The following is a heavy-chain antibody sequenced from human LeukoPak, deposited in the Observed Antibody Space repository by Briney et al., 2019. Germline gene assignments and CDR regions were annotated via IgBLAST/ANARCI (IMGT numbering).Heavy chain of an antibody. CDR2: IKEDGSET. Sequence: GGSLRLSCAAPGFTFKKYWMNWVRQVPGKGLECLANIKEDGSETYYADSVKGRFTISRDNPKNLLFLQINSLRVEDTAVYYCARETPRRGETRDGYRWGQGTLVTVSS. CDR3: ARETPRRGETRDGYR. CDR1: GFTFKKYW. J-gene: IGHJ4*02. V-gene: IGHV3-7*01. D-gene: IGHD5-24*01.